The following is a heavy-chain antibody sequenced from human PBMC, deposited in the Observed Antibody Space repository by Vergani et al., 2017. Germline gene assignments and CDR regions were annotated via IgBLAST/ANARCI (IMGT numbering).Heavy chain of an antibody. Sequence: QVQLVESGGGLVKPGGSLRLSCAASGFTFSDYYMSWIRQAPGKGLEWIGEVNHGGSTNYNPSLKSRVSISVDTSKNQFSLQLTSVTAADSALYFCASIARAPTRCNPPPDYWGQGILVTVSS. J-gene: IGHJ4*02. CDR3: ASIARAPTRCNPPPDY. D-gene: IGHD2-15*01. CDR2: VNHGGST. CDR1: GFTFSDYY. V-gene: IGHV4-34*01.